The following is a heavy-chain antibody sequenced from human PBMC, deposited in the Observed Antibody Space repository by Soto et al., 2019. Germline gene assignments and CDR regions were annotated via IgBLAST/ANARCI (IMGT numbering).Heavy chain of an antibody. D-gene: IGHD2-21*01. CDR1: GGSISSSSYY. CDR3: ARHGDSYYYYGMDV. CDR2: IYYSGST. Sequence: SETLSLTCPVSGGSISSSSYYWGWIRQPPGKGLERIGRIYYSGSTYYNPSLKSRVTISVDTSKNQFSLKLSSVTAADTAVYYCARHGDSYYYYGMDVWGQGTTVTVSS. V-gene: IGHV4-39*01. J-gene: IGHJ6*02.